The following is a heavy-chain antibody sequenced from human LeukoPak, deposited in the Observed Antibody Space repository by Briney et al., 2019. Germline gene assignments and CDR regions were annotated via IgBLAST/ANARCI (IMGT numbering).Heavy chain of an antibody. D-gene: IGHD2-2*01. CDR3: ARDSTSHSSENFDI. J-gene: IGHJ3*02. Sequence: GASVKVSCKTFDYSFISYGISWVRQAPGQGLEWMGIINPSGGSTFYAQKFQGRVTMTRDMSTSTVYMELSSLRSEDTAVYYCARDSTSHSSENFDIWGQGTMVTVSS. CDR2: INPSGGST. V-gene: IGHV1-46*01. CDR1: DYSFISYG.